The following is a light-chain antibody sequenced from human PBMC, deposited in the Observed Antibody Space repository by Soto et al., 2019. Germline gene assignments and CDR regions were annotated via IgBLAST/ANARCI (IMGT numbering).Light chain of an antibody. Sequence: DIQMTQSPSSLSASVGDTVTITCRASQGISTFLAWYQQHPGTAPKRLIYDASNLQSGVPSRFSGSGSGTQFTLTIDSLQPEDFATYYCQQVKSYPRTFGGGTKVDIK. V-gene: IGKV1-9*01. CDR2: DAS. J-gene: IGKJ4*01. CDR3: QQVKSYPRT. CDR1: QGISTF.